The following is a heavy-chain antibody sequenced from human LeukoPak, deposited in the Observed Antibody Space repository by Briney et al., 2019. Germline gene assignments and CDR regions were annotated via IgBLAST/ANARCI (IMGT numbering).Heavy chain of an antibody. V-gene: IGHV3-21*01. Sequence: GGSLRLSCAASGFTFSSYSMNWVRQAPGKGLEWVSSISSSSSYIYYAGSVKGRFTISRDNAKNSLYLQMNSLRAEDTAVYYCARVSSYTFLDYWGQGTLVTVSS. D-gene: IGHD2-2*02. J-gene: IGHJ4*02. CDR3: ARVSSYTFLDY. CDR1: GFTFSSYS. CDR2: ISSSSSYI.